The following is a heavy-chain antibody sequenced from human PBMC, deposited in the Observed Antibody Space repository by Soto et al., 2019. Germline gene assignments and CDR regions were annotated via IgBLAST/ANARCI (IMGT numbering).Heavy chain of an antibody. Sequence: QVQLQESGPGLVKPSQTLSLTCTVSGGSISSGGYYWSWIRQHPGKGLEWIGYIYYSGSTYYNPSLKSRVTISVDTSKNQFSLKLSSVTAADTAVYYCARDRRDFGVVIMDLGAFDIWGQGTMVTVSS. D-gene: IGHD3-3*01. CDR1: GGSISSGGYY. CDR3: ARDRRDFGVVIMDLGAFDI. V-gene: IGHV4-31*03. CDR2: IYYSGST. J-gene: IGHJ3*02.